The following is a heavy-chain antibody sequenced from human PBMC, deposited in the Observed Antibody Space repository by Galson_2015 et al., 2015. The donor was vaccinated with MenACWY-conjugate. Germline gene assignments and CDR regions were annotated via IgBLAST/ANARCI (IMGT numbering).Heavy chain of an antibody. Sequence: SLRLSCAASGITFSSYAMSWVRQAPGKELEWVSSISTTGGTTYYADSVKGRFTISRDNSKNALYLQMNSLRAGDTAVYYCAQGAGSRWFDPWGQGTLVIVSS. CDR2: ISTTGGTT. D-gene: IGHD3-10*01. CDR1: GITFSSYA. V-gene: IGHV3-23*01. J-gene: IGHJ5*02. CDR3: AQGAGSRWFDP.